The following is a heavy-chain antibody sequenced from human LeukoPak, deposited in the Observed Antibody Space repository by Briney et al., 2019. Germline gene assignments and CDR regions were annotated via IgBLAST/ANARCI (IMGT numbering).Heavy chain of an antibody. V-gene: IGHV4-59*12. CDR3: ARGRRGYSYGYVWFDP. J-gene: IGHJ5*02. CDR2: IYYSGST. CDR1: GGSISSYY. Sequence: PSETLSLTCTVSGGSISSYYWSWIRQPPGKGLEWIGYIYYSGSTNYNPSLKSRVTISVDTSKNQFSLKLSSVTAADTAVYYCARGRRGYSYGYVWFDPWGQGTLVTVSS. D-gene: IGHD5-18*01.